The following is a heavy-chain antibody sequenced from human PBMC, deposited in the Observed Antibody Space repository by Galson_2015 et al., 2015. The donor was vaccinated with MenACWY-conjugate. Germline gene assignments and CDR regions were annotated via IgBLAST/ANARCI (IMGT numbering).Heavy chain of an antibody. CDR2: VSGSGDNT. J-gene: IGHJ6*02. Sequence: SLRLSCAASGFTFSSYAMSWVRQTPGKGLEWVSAVSGSGDNTYYADSVKGRFTISRDNSKNTLDLQMNSLRVEDTAVYYCARDRGGWNSLRWGHGTTVTVSS. CDR3: ARDRGGWNSLR. V-gene: IGHV3-23*01. D-gene: IGHD1-7*01. CDR1: GFTFSSYA.